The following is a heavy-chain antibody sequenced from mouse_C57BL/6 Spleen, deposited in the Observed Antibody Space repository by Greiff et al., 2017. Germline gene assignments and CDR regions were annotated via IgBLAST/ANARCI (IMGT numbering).Heavy chain of an antibody. CDR1: GYAFSSYW. CDR3: ARSGDSSGPWFAY. Sequence: VQGVESGAELVKPGASVKISCKASGYAFSSYWMNWVKQRPGKGLEWIGQIYPGDGDTNYNGKFKGKATLTADKSSSTAYMQLSSLTSEDSAVYFCARSGDSSGPWFAYWGQGTLVTVSA. D-gene: IGHD3-2*02. J-gene: IGHJ3*01. CDR2: IYPGDGDT. V-gene: IGHV1-80*01.